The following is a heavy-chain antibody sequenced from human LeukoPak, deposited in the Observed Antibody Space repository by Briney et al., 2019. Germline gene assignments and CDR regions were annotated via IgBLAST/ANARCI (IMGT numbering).Heavy chain of an antibody. V-gene: IGHV1-46*01. J-gene: IGHJ3*02. Sequence: ASVKVSCKASGYTFTSYYMHWVRQAPGQGLEWMGIINPSGGSTSYAQKFQGRVTMTRDTSTSTVYMELSSLRSEDTAVYYCARVSIAARRGYGAFDIWGQGTMVTVSS. CDR3: ARVSIAARRGYGAFDI. CDR1: GYTFTSYY. D-gene: IGHD6-6*01. CDR2: INPSGGST.